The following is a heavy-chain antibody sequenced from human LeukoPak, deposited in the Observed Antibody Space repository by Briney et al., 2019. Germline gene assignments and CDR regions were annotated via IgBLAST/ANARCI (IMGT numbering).Heavy chain of an antibody. D-gene: IGHD2-2*01. V-gene: IGHV1-69*13. CDR2: IIPIFGTA. J-gene: IGHJ4*02. CDR1: GGTFSSYA. CDR3: ARSGYCSSTSCYWREDY. Sequence: SVKVSCKASGGTFSSYAISWVRQAPGQGLEWMGGIIPIFGTANYAQKFQGRVTITADESTSTAYMELSSLRSEDTAVYYCARSGYCSSTSCYWREDYRGQGTLVTVSS.